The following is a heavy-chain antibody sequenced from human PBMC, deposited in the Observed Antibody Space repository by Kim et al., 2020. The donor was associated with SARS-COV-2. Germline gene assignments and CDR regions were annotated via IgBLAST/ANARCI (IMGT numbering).Heavy chain of an antibody. CDR1: GYILTNYY. V-gene: IGHV1-2*06. J-gene: IGHJ5*01. CDR2: IDPYTGDT. D-gene: IGHD6-25*01. Sequence: ASVKVSCKASGYILTNYYMQWVRQAPGQGLEWVGRIDPYTGDTNYAQKFQGRVTMTRDTSISTVYMELGRLTSDDTAAYYGVRATGQRWFAPWGQGTLVTVSS. CDR3: VRATGQRWFAP.